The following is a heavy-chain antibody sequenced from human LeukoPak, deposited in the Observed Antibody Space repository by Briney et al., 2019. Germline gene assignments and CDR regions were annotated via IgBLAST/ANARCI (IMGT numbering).Heavy chain of an antibody. CDR3: AALVRGPRSFDP. CDR2: INTSGGSA. D-gene: IGHD3-10*02. Sequence: PGGSLRPSCAASGFTFSNYVMSWVRQAPGKGLESVSCINTSGGSACYADSVKGRFTISRDNSKNTLYLQMNSLRVEDTAVYYCAALVRGPRSFDPWGQGTLLTVSS. V-gene: IGHV3-23*01. J-gene: IGHJ5*02. CDR1: GFTFSNYV.